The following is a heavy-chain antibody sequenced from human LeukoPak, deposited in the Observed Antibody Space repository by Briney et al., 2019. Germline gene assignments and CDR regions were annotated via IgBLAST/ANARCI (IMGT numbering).Heavy chain of an antibody. CDR2: IYSDGST. CDR3: AKADNTILTYYFDY. V-gene: IGHV3-53*01. D-gene: IGHD3-3*01. CDR1: ELSVSTNC. J-gene: IGHJ4*02. Sequence: PGGSLRLSCAASELSVSTNCMTWVRQAPGKGLEWVSFIYSDGSTYYADSVKGRFTISRDNSKNTLYLQMNSLRAEDTAVYYCAKADNTILTYYFDYWGQGTLVTVSS.